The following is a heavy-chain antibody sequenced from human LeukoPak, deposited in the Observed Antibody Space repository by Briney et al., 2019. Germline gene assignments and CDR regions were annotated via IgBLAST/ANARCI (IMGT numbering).Heavy chain of an antibody. CDR2: ISGGCGGT. J-gene: IGHJ4*02. Sequence: GGSLTLSCAASGITFRSFVMNWLRQPPGKGLDWVSAISGGCGGTYYEDSVQGRFTTTRDNSIKTLFPQMNSQRADDPGAYYCAKGSGWFPSYFDYWGQGTLVSVSS. D-gene: IGHD3-22*01. V-gene: IGHV3-23*01. CDR1: GITFRSFV. CDR3: AKGSGWFPSYFDY.